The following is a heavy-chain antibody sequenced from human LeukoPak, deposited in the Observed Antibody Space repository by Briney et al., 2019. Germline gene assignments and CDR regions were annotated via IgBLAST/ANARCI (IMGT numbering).Heavy chain of an antibody. V-gene: IGHV1-2*02. CDR2: INPNSGGT. J-gene: IGHJ4*02. CDR3: ARVFAGGSGSYWGYYFDY. Sequence: ASVKVSCKASGYTFTGYYMHWVRQAPGQGLEWMGWINPNSGGTNYAQKFQGRVTMTRDTSISTAYMELSSLRSEDTAVYYCARVFAGGSGSYWGYYFDYWGQGTLVTVSS. D-gene: IGHD3-10*01. CDR1: GYTFTGYY.